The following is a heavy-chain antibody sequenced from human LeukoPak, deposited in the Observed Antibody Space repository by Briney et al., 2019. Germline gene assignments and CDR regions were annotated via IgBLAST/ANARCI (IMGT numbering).Heavy chain of an antibody. V-gene: IGHV1-8*01. CDR3: ARRRRYYGSGNIGGY. J-gene: IGHJ4*02. CDR1: GYTFTSYD. Sequence: ASVKISCKASGYTFTSYDINWVRQATGQGLEWMLWINPNIGNTGYAQKFQGRVTMTRNTSISTAYMELSSLRSEDTAVYYCARRRRYYGSGNIGGYWGQGTLVTVSS. D-gene: IGHD3-10*01. CDR2: INPNIGNT.